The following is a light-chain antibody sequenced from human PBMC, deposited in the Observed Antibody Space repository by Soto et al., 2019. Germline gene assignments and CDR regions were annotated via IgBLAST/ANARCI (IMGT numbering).Light chain of an antibody. Sequence: DIVMTQPPDSLGVSLGERATINCKSSQSVLYSSNNKNYLAWYQQKPGQPPKLLIYWASTRASGVPHRFSGSGSGTDFTLTISSLQAEDVAVYYCQQYYSTPFTFGPGTKVDIK. CDR2: WAS. CDR3: QQYYSTPFT. CDR1: QSVLYSSNNKNY. J-gene: IGKJ3*01. V-gene: IGKV4-1*01.